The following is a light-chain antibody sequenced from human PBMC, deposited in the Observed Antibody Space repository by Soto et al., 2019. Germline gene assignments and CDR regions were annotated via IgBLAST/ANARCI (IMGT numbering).Light chain of an antibody. Sequence: EIVLTQSPATLSLSPGERATLSCRASHSVGSFLAWYQQKPGQAPRLLIYDSSTRATGIPARFSGSGSRTDFTLTISSLEPEDFAVYYRQQRSDWPRTFGPGTKVDI. V-gene: IGKV3-11*01. J-gene: IGKJ3*01. CDR1: HSVGSF. CDR2: DSS. CDR3: QQRSDWPRT.